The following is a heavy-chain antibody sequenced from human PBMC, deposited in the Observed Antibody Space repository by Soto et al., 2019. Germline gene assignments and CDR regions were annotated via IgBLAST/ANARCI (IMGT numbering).Heavy chain of an antibody. D-gene: IGHD4-17*01. J-gene: IGHJ4*02. CDR1: GGTFSSYA. V-gene: IGHV1-69*01. CDR3: ARDAVPGYGDYHLDY. Sequence: EVKKPGSSVKVSCKASGGTFSSYAISWVRQAPGQGLEWMGGIIPIFGTANYAQKFQGRATITADESPSTAYMELSSLRSEDTAVYYCARDAVPGYGDYHLDYWGQGTLVTVSS. CDR2: IIPIFGTA.